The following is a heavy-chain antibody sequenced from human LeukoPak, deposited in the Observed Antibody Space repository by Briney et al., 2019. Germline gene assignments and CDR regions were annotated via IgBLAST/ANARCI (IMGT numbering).Heavy chain of an antibody. CDR3: ARVLYYYIGSCSDLHAPWYFDY. Sequence: PSETLSLSCTLSGVSVTRGSYRSGRIRQPPGKGLEWIGYIFYSGSTNYNPSLKSRVTISIDTSRNQFSLRLSSVTAADTAVYYCARVLYYYIGSCSDLHAPWYFDYWGQGTLVTVSS. D-gene: IGHD3-22*01. V-gene: IGHV4-61*01. CDR1: GVSVTRGSYR. CDR2: IFYSGST. J-gene: IGHJ4*02.